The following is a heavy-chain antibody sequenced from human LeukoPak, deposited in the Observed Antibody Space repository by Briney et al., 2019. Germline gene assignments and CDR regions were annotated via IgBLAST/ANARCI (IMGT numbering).Heavy chain of an antibody. D-gene: IGHD3-22*01. Sequence: SETLSLTCTVSGGSISSSSYYWGWIRQPPGKGLEWIVSIYYSGSTYYNPSLKSRVTISVDTSKNQFSLKLSSVTAADTAVYYCARQLTYDSSGYHYDYWGQGTLVTVSS. V-gene: IGHV4-39*01. CDR2: IYYSGST. CDR1: GGSISSSSYY. J-gene: IGHJ4*02. CDR3: ARQLTYDSSGYHYDY.